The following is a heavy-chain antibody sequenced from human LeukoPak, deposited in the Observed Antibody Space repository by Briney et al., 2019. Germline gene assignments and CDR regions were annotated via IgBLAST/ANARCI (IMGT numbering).Heavy chain of an antibody. V-gene: IGHV3-64*01. J-gene: IGHJ6*03. CDR2: ITSDGGRT. CDR3: ARSRGLDVHYYYYMDV. Sequence: PGGSLRLSCAASGFTFSSYAVHWVRQAPGKGLEYVSAITSDGGRTYYANSVKGRFTISGDNSKNTLYLQMGSLRAEDMAVYYCARSRGLDVHYYYYMDVWGKGTTVTVSS. D-gene: IGHD3-10*01. CDR1: GFTFSSYA.